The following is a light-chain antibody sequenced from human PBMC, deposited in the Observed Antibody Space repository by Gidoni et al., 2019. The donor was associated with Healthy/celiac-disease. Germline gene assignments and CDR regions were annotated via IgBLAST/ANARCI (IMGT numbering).Light chain of an antibody. CDR2: QDS. V-gene: IGLV3-1*01. Sequence: SYELTQPPSVSVSPGQTASITCSGDKLGDKYACWYQQKPGQSPVLVIYQDSKRPSGIPGRFSGSNAGNTATLTISGTQAMDEADYYCQAWDSSILYVFGTGTKVTVL. J-gene: IGLJ1*01. CDR1: KLGDKY. CDR3: QAWDSSILYV.